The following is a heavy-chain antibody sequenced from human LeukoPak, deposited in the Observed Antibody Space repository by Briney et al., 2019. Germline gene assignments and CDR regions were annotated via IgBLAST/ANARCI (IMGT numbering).Heavy chain of an antibody. V-gene: IGHV1-18*01. CDR3: ARVYGRWGYDYYYYYMDV. Sequence: EASVKVSCKASGYTFTSYGISWVRQAPGQGLEWMGWISAYNGNTNYAQKLQGRVTMTTDTSTSTAYMELRSLRSDDTAVYYCARVYGRWGYDYYYYYMDVWGKGTTVTVSS. J-gene: IGHJ6*03. CDR1: GYTFTSYG. D-gene: IGHD5-12*01. CDR2: ISAYNGNT.